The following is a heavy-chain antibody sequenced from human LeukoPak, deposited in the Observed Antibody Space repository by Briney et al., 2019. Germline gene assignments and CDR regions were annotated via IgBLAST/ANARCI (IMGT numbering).Heavy chain of an antibody. CDR3: ARGGDYGDYNWFDP. J-gene: IGHJ5*02. D-gene: IGHD4-17*01. CDR2: ISSSSSYI. Sequence: GGSLRLSCAASGFTFSSYSMNWVRQAPGKGLEWVSSISSSSSYIYYADSVKGRFTISRDNAKNSLYLQMNSLRAEDTAVYYCARGGDYGDYNWFDPWGQGTLVTVSS. V-gene: IGHV3-21*01. CDR1: GFTFSSYS.